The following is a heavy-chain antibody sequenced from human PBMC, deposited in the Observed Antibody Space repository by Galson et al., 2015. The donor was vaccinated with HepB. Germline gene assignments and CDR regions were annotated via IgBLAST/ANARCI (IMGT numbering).Heavy chain of an antibody. V-gene: IGHV3-7*01. CDR1: GFTFSDYW. D-gene: IGHD3-10*01. J-gene: IGHJ2*01. CDR2: IKPDGSEI. Sequence: SLRLSCAASGFTFSDYWMSWVRQAPGKGLEWEANIKPDGSEINYVDSVKGRFTISRDNAKNSLHLQMNSLRGEDTAVYYCARRGYFDFWGRGTLVTVSS. CDR3: ARRGYFDF.